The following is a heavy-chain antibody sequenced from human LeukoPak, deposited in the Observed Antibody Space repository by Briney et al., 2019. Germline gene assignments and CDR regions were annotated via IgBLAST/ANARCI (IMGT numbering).Heavy chain of an antibody. CDR3: ASAYSGSYYPRGYFDY. CDR2: IIPIFGTA. Sequence: VASVKVSCKASGGTFSSYAISWVRQAPGQGLEWMGGIIPIFGTANYAQKFQGRVTITADESTSTAYMELSSLRSEDTAVYYCASAYSGSYYPRGYFDYWGQGTLVTVSS. V-gene: IGHV1-69*13. CDR1: GGTFSSYA. J-gene: IGHJ4*02. D-gene: IGHD1-26*01.